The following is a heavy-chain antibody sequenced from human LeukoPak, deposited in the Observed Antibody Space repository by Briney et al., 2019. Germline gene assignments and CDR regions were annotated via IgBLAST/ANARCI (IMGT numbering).Heavy chain of an antibody. CDR1: GFTVSSNY. V-gene: IGHV3-53*01. D-gene: IGHD3-22*01. CDR2: IYSGGST. CDR3: ASMVVVVTPRAFDI. J-gene: IGHJ3*02. Sequence: GGSLRLSCAASGFTVSSNYMSWVRQAPGKGLEWVSVIYSGGSTYYADSVKGRFTISRDNSKNTLYLQMNSLRAKDTAVYYCASMVVVVTPRAFDIWGQGTMVTVSS.